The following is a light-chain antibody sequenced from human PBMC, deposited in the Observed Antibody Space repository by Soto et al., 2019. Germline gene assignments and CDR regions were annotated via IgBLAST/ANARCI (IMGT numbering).Light chain of an antibody. Sequence: QSALTQPASVSGSPGQSIAISCTGTSSDVGGYNYVSWYQQHPGKAPKVMIYDVSNRPSGVSDRFSGSKSGNTASLTISGLQADDEADYYFSSYTSGSLYVFGTGTKVTVL. CDR1: SSDVGGYNY. J-gene: IGLJ1*01. CDR2: DVS. V-gene: IGLV2-14*01. CDR3: SSYTSGSLYV.